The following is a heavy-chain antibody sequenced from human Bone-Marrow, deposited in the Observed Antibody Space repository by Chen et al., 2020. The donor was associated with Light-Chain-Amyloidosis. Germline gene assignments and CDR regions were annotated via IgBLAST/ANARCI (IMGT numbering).Heavy chain of an antibody. J-gene: IGHJ4*02. D-gene: IGHD5-12*01. V-gene: IGHV5-51*01. CDR2: IYPDDSDA. Sequence: EVQLEQSGPEVKKPGESLKISCKGSGYTFPNYWIGWVRQMPGKGLEWMGVIYPDDSDARYIPSFEGKVTISADKSITTAFLQWRSLKASDTAMYYCARRRDGYNCDYWGQGTLVTVSS. CDR3: ARRRDGYNCDY. CDR1: GYTFPNYW.